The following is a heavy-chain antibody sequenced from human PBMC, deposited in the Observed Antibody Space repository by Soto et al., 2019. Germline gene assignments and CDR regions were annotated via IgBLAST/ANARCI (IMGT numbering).Heavy chain of an antibody. CDR2: ISWNSGSI. Sequence: GGSLRLSCAASGFTFDDYAMHWVRQAPGKGLEWVSGISWNSGSIGYADSVKGRFTISRDNAKNSLYLQMNSLRAEDTALYYCAKDIRDTATDYFDYWGQGTLVTVSS. CDR1: GFTFDDYA. CDR3: AKDIRDTATDYFDY. D-gene: IGHD5-18*01. V-gene: IGHV3-9*01. J-gene: IGHJ4*02.